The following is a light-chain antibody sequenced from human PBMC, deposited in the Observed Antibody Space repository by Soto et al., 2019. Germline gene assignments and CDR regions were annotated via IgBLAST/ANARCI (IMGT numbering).Light chain of an antibody. Sequence: EIVLTQSPGTLSLSPGARATLSCRASQSFNTIYLAWYQQKPGQAPRLLIYGASSRATGIPDRFSGSGSGTDSTLTISRLEPEDFAVYYCHQYDSWTFGQGTKVDIK. J-gene: IGKJ1*01. CDR3: HQYDSWT. V-gene: IGKV3-20*01. CDR2: GAS. CDR1: QSFNTIY.